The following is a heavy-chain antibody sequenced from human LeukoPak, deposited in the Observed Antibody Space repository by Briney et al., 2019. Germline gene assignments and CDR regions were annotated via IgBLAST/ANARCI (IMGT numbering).Heavy chain of an antibody. CDR2: ISVSSSYK. CDR3: ARDLVNTGMVGFDY. V-gene: IGHV3-21*01. D-gene: IGHD5-18*01. J-gene: IGHJ4*02. CDR1: GFTFSSSA. Sequence: GGSLRLSCAASGFTFSSSAMNWVRQAPGMALEWVSSISVSSSYKHYADSVKGRFPISRDDAKNSPYLQMNSLRAEDTAVYYCARDLVNTGMVGFDYWGQGTLVTVSS.